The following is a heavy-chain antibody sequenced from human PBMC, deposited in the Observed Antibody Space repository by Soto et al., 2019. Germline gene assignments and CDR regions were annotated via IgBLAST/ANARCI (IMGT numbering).Heavy chain of an antibody. CDR3: AAESTDTAVNYYYGMDV. J-gene: IGHJ6*02. V-gene: IGHV1-58*01. CDR2: IVVGSGNT. CDR1: GFTFTSSA. D-gene: IGHD5-18*01. Sequence: GASVKVSCKASGFTFTSSAVQWVRQARGQRLEWIGWIVVGSGNTNYAQKFQERVTITRDMSTSTAYMELSSLRSEDTAVYYCAAESTDTAVNYYYGMDVWGQGTTVTVSS.